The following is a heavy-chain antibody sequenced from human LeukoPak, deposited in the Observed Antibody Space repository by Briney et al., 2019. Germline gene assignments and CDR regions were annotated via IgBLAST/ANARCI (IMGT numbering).Heavy chain of an antibody. CDR3: ATVIGLEWLFYFDY. CDR1: GYTLTELS. V-gene: IGHV1-24*01. J-gene: IGHJ4*02. CDR2: FDPEDGET. D-gene: IGHD3-3*01. Sequence: ASVKVSCKVSGYTLTELSMHWVRQAPGKGLEWMGGFDPEDGETIYAQKFQGRVTMTEDTSTDTAYMELSGLRSEDTAVYYCATVIGLEWLFYFDYWGQGTLVTVSS.